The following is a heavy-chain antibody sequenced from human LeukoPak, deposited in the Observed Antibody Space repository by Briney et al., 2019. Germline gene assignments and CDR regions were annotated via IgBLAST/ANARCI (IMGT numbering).Heavy chain of an antibody. J-gene: IGHJ5*02. Sequence: GGSLRLSCAASGFTFSSYAMHWVRQAPGKGLEWVAVISYDGSNKHYADSVKGRFTISRDNSKNTLYLQMNSLRAEDTAVYYCARDHGRLRLGESTNWFDPWGQGTLVTVSS. CDR3: ARDHGRLRLGESTNWFDP. CDR1: GFTFSSYA. CDR2: ISYDGSNK. D-gene: IGHD3-16*01. V-gene: IGHV3-30-3*01.